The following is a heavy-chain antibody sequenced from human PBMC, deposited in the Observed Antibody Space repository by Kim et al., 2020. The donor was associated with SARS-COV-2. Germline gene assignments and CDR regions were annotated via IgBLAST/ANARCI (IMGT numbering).Heavy chain of an antibody. J-gene: IGHJ4*02. D-gene: IGHD1-26*01. V-gene: IGHV3-33*01. CDR3: ARDQRGSNYGFDY. Sequence: YADSVKGRFTISRDNSKNTLYLQMNSLRAEDTAVYYCARDQRGSNYGFDYWGQGTLVTVSS.